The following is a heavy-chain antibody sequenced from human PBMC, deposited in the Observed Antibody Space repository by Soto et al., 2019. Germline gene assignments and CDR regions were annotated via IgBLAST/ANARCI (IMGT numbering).Heavy chain of an antibody. CDR2: IYYSGNT. Sequence: IVSGTCTVSGGRPISNNYWSWIRQPPGKGLEWIGHIYYSGNTDYNPSLKSRLAISIDTSKNQFSLKLSSVTAADTAVYFCAREGGESSDGLYYFDSWGQGSLVTVSS. J-gene: IGHJ4*02. D-gene: IGHD3-16*01. V-gene: IGHV4-30-4*01. CDR1: GGRPISNNY. CDR3: AREGGESSDGLYYFDS.